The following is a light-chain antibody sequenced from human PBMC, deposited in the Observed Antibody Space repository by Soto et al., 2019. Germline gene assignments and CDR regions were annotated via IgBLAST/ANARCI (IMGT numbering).Light chain of an antibody. CDR1: QSVSSY. V-gene: IGKV3-11*01. Sequence: EIVFTQSRATLTLSPGERATLSCRASQSVSSYLAWYQQKPGQAPRLLIYDASNRATGIPARFSGSGSGTDFTFTISSLEPEDFAVYYCQQRSNWPLITFGQGTRLDI. CDR2: DAS. J-gene: IGKJ5*01. CDR3: QQRSNWPLIT.